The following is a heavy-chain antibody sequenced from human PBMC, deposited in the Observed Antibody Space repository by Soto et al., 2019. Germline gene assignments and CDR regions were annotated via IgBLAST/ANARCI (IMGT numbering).Heavy chain of an antibody. CDR1: GGSISSGDYY. CDR2: IYYSGST. V-gene: IGHV4-30-4*01. J-gene: IGHJ4*02. Sequence: PSETLSLTCTVSGGSISSGDYYWSWIRQPPGKGLEWIGYIYYSGSTYYNPSLKSRATISVDTSKNQFSLKLSSVTAADTAVYYCARSYYYDSSGYSSPFDYWGQGTLVTVSS. CDR3: ARSYYYDSSGYSSPFDY. D-gene: IGHD3-22*01.